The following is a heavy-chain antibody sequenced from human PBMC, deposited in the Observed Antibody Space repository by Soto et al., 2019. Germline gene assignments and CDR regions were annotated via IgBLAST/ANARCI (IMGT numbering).Heavy chain of an antibody. CDR1: GFTFSMHS. J-gene: IGHJ4*02. V-gene: IGHV3-64D*08. CDR3: VKEANPFINTLVVLIFDY. D-gene: IGHD3-22*01. Sequence: EVQLVESGGGLVKPGGSLRLSCSASGFTFSMHSMHWVRQTPGKALEYVSAISRDGRSTFYADSVKGRFTISRDNSKNTLYLRMNSLRSDDTAVYYCVKEANPFINTLVVLIFDYWGQGTQVTVSS. CDR2: ISRDGRST.